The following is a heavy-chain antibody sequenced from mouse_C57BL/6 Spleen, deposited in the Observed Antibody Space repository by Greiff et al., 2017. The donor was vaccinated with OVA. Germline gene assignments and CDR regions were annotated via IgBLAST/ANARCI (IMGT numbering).Heavy chain of an antibody. D-gene: IGHD2-4*01. V-gene: IGHV5-17*01. CDR2: ISSGSSTI. Sequence: EVQRVESGGGLVKPGGSLKLSCAASGFTFSDYGMHWVRQAPEKGLEWVAYISSGSSTIYYADTVKGRFTISRDNAKNTLFLQMTSLRSEDTAMYYCARRWDYDEGFAYWGQGTLVTVSA. CDR3: ARRWDYDEGFAY. CDR1: GFTFSDYG. J-gene: IGHJ3*01.